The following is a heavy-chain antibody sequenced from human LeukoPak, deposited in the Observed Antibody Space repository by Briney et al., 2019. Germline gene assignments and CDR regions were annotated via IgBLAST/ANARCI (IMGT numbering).Heavy chain of an antibody. J-gene: IGHJ3*02. Sequence: SETLSLTCAVYGGSFSGYYWSWIRQPPGKGLEWIGEINHSGSTNYNPSLKSRVTISVDTSKNQFSLKLGSVTAADTAVYYCARGRKWLRFGAFDIWGQGTMVTVSS. CDR3: ARGRKWLRFGAFDI. V-gene: IGHV4-34*01. CDR2: INHSGST. D-gene: IGHD5-12*01. CDR1: GGSFSGYY.